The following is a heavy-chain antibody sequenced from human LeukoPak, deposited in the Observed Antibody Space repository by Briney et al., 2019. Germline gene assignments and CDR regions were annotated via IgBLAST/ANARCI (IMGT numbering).Heavy chain of an antibody. CDR1: GFNFDDYA. V-gene: IGHV3-9*03. J-gene: IGHJ5*02. CDR2: IIWNSGSI. CDR3: AKSPIAAAGHNWFDP. Sequence: GGSLRLSCAATGFNFDDYAMHWVRQAPGKGLEWVSGIIWNSGSIGYADSVKGRFTISRDNAKNSLYLQMNSLRAEDMALYYCAKSPIAAAGHNWFDPWGQGTLVTVSS. D-gene: IGHD6-13*01.